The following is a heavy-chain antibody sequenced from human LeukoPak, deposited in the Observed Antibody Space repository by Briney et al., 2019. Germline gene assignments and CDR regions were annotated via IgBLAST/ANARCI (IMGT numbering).Heavy chain of an antibody. CDR2: INPNSGGT. J-gene: IGHJ6*03. D-gene: IGHD6-6*01. CDR1: GYTFTGYY. CDR3: ASWSSSNTNHHYYYYYYMDV. V-gene: IGHV1-2*02. Sequence: ASVKVSCKASGYTFTGYYMHWVRQAPGQGLEWMGWINPNSGGTNYAQKFQGRVTMTRDTSISTAYMELSRLRSDDTAVYYCASWSSSNTNHHYYYYYYMDVWGKGTTVTVSS.